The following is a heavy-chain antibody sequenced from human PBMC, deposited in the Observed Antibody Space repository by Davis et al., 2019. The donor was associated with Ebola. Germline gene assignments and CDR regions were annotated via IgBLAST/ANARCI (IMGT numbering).Heavy chain of an antibody. CDR2: TYYSSKWYN. Sequence: HPQTPSLTCAISGDSVSNGGWNWIRQSPSRGLEWLGRTYYSSKWYNDYAVSVKSRITITPDTSKNQFSLQLKSVTPEDTAQYYCASEGLRGGGVDPWGQGTPVTVSS. CDR1: GDSVSNGG. V-gene: IGHV6-1*01. D-gene: IGHD5-12*01. CDR3: ASEGLRGGGVDP. J-gene: IGHJ5*02.